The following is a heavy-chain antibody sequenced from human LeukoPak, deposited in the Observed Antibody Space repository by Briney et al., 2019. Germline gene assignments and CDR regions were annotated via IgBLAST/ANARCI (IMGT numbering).Heavy chain of an antibody. D-gene: IGHD2-2*01. J-gene: IGHJ3*02. V-gene: IGHV4-34*01. CDR2: INHSGST. Sequence: SETLSLTCAVYGGSFSGYYWSWTRQPPGKGLEWIGEINHSGSTNYNPSLKSRVTISVDTSKNQFSLKLSSVTAADTAVYYCARGKSDCSSTSCYLVPSRVRAFDIWGQGTMVTVSS. CDR1: GGSFSGYY. CDR3: ARGKSDCSSTSCYLVPSRVRAFDI.